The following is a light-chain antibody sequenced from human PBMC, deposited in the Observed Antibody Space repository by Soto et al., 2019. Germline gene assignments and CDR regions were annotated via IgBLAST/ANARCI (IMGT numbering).Light chain of an antibody. V-gene: IGKV1-39*01. J-gene: IGKJ5*01. CDR2: VAS. CDR1: QNIENY. CDR3: QQSFGSPPIT. Sequence: DIQITDSPCSLSASLGDTVTICFRSSQNIENYLHWYQQKAGKAPEVLLYVASVLKDGVSSRFSGSGYGTDFTLTITNLQPEDFAMYYCQQSFGSPPITFGQGTRLEIK.